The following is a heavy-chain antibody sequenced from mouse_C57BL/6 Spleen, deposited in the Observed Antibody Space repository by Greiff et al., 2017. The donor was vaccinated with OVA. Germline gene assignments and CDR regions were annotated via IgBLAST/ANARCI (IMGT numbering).Heavy chain of an antibody. CDR2: IDPSDSYT. J-gene: IGHJ2*01. CDR3: ARMNITTVVAPHFDY. Sequence: QVQLQQPGAELVMPGASVKLSCKASGYTFTSYWMHWVKQRPGQGLEWIGEIDPSDSYTNYNQKFKGKSTLTVDKSSSTAYMQLSSLTSEDSAVYYCARMNITTVVAPHFDYWGQGTTLTVSS. V-gene: IGHV1-69*01. D-gene: IGHD1-1*01. CDR1: GYTFTSYW.